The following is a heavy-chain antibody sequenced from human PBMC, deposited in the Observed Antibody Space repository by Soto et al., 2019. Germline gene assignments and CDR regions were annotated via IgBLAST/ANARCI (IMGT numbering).Heavy chain of an antibody. CDR2: INAGNGNT. CDR1: GYTFTSYA. J-gene: IGHJ6*04. V-gene: IGHV1-3*01. Sequence: ASVKVSCKASGYTFTSYAMHWVRQAPGQRLEWMGWINAGNGNTKYSQKFQGRVTITRDTSASTAYMEQSSLRSEDTAVYYCARSPNRVYGSGTPQRPNNCSFDMDVWGKGTTVT. CDR3: ARSPNRVYGSGTPQRPNNCSFDMDV. D-gene: IGHD3-10*01.